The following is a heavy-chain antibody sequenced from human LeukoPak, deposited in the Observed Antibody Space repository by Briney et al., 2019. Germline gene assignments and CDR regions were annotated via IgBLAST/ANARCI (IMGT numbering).Heavy chain of an antibody. D-gene: IGHD1-26*01. V-gene: IGHV4-59*01. CDR1: GGSISSYY. CDR3: ATGSGSYSEYFQH. CDR2: IYNRGST. Sequence: SETLSLTCTVSGGSISSYYWSWIRQPPGKGLEWIGYIYNRGSTKYNPSLKSRVTISVDTSKNQFSLKLRSVTAADTAVYYCATGSGSYSEYFQHWGQGTLVTVSS. J-gene: IGHJ1*01.